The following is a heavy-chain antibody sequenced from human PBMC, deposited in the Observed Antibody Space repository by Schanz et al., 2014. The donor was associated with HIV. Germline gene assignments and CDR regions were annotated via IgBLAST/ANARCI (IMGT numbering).Heavy chain of an antibody. CDR2: IWYDGSNK. CDR3: ARSSDYYYGMDV. CDR1: GLTFSGSV. Sequence: VQLLESGGGLVHPGGSLRLSCAASGLTFSGSVMYWVRQAPGKGLEWVAVIWYDGSNKYYADSVKGRFTISRDNSKKTLYLQMNSLRAEDTAVYYCARSSDYYYGMDVWGQGTTVTVSS. V-gene: IGHV3-33*08. J-gene: IGHJ6*02.